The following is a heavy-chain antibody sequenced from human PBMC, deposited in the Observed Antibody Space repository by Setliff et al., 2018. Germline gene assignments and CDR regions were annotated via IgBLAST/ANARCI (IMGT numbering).Heavy chain of an antibody. V-gene: IGHV2-26*01. Sequence: ETLSLTCTVSGGSISSGDYYWSWIRQPPGKALEWLAHIFSNDEKSYSTSLKSRLTISKDTSKSQVVLTMTNMDPVDTATYYCARIHQQLAPPYFDYWGQGTLVTVSS. D-gene: IGHD6-13*01. CDR3: ARIHQQLAPPYFDY. J-gene: IGHJ4*02. CDR2: IFSNDEK. CDR1: GGSISSGDYY.